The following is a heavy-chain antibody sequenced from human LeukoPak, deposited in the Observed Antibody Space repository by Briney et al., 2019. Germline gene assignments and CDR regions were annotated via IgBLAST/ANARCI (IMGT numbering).Heavy chain of an antibody. V-gene: IGHV3-23*01. J-gene: IGHJ4*02. D-gene: IGHD6-19*01. Sequence: GGSLRLSCAASGFTVSSYAMIWVRQAPGKGLEWVSAITGAADNTYDAASVKRRFSISRDNFKNTVYLQLNSLRAEDTAVYYCAKSRGWPYYFNYWGQGTLVTVSS. CDR3: AKSRGWPYYFNY. CDR1: GFTVSSYA. CDR2: ITGAADNT.